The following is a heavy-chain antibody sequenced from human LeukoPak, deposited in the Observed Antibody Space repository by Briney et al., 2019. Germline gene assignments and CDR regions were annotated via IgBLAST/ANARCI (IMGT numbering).Heavy chain of an antibody. CDR2: IIPIFGTA. D-gene: IGHD1-26*01. V-gene: IGHV1-69*05. CDR3: ARVLYSGSYYGAFDI. Sequence: SVKVSCKASGGTFSSYAISWVRQAPGQGLEWMGRIIPIFGTANYAQKFQGRVTITTDESTSTAYMELSSLRSEDTAVYYCARVLYSGSYYGAFDIWGQGTMVTVSS. CDR1: GGTFSSYA. J-gene: IGHJ3*02.